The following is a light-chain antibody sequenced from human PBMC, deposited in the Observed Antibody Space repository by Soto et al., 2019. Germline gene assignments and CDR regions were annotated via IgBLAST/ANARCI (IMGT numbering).Light chain of an antibody. Sequence: EIVLTQSPGTLSLSPGERATLSCRASRSVSSSYLAWYQQKPGQAPRLLIYGASSRATGIPDRFSGSGSGTVFTFIICLLVPEVFAVYYCQRYGSSPITFGQGTRREIK. J-gene: IGKJ5*01. CDR3: QRYGSSPIT. V-gene: IGKV3-20*01. CDR1: RSVSSSY. CDR2: GAS.